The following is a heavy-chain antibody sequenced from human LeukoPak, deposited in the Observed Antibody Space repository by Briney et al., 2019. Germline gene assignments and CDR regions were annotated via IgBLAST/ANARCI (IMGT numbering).Heavy chain of an antibody. CDR3: ARDPPGSSWSGYYFDS. D-gene: IGHD6-13*01. CDR2: IYTSGST. J-gene: IGHJ4*02. CDR1: GGSISSYY. Sequence: PSETLSLTCTVSGGSISSYYWSWIRQPAGKGLEWIGRIYTSGSTNYNPSLKSRVTMSVDTSKNQFYLKLNSVTAADTALYYCARDPPGSSWSGYYFDSWGRGTLVTVS. V-gene: IGHV4-4*07.